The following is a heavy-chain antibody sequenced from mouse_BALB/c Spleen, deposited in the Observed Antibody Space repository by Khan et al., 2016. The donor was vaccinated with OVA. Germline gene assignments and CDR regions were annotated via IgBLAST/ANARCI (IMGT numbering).Heavy chain of an antibody. CDR2: IWGGGST. J-gene: IGHJ4*01. D-gene: IGHD2-14*01. CDR3: ARAYDRHDGNYAMDY. CDR1: GFSLSRYK. V-gene: IGHV2-6-4*01. Sequence: QVQLKESGPGLVAPSQSLSITCTVSGFSLSRYKIHWVRQPPGKGLVWLGMIWGGGSTVYNSALKSSLIFSKDNSKSQVFLKMHSLQTDDTAMYYCARAYDRHDGNYAMDYGGQGTSVTVSS.